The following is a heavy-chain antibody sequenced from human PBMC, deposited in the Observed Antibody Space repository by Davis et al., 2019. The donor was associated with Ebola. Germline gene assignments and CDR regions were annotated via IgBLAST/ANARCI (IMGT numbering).Heavy chain of an antibody. D-gene: IGHD5-12*01. CDR3: ARHTGYSGYPDY. V-gene: IGHV4-59*08. Sequence: PSETLSLTCTVSGGSISSYYWSWIRQPPGKGLEWIGYIYYSGSTNYNPSLKSRVTISVDTSKNQFSLKLSSVTAADTAVYYCARHTGYSGYPDYWGQGTLVTVSS. J-gene: IGHJ4*02. CDR1: GGSISSYY. CDR2: IYYSGST.